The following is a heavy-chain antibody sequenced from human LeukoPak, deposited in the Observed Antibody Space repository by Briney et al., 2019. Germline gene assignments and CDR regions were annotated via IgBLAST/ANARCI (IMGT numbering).Heavy chain of an antibody. J-gene: IGHJ4*02. CDR2: IYSDGNT. CDR1: GVTVSSDY. D-gene: IGHD2/OR15-2a*01. Sequence: PGGSLSLSCAASGVTVSSDYMSWVRQAPGKGLEWVSVIYSDGNTYYADSVKGRFTISRDNSKNTLFLQMDSLKTEDTARYYCASRMTFGGQGTLVTVSS. V-gene: IGHV3-53*05. CDR3: ASRMTF.